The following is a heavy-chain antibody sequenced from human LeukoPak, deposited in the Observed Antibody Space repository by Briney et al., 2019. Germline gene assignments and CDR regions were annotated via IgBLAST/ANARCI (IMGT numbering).Heavy chain of an antibody. CDR2: INPDGRST. Sequence: GGSLRLSCAASGFTFGTFWMYWVRQPPGKGLVWVSRINPDGRSTSYADSVKGRFTISRDNSKNALYLQMSSLRAEDTAVYYCAREYTSSFDLWGQGTLVTVSS. CDR1: GFTFGTFW. V-gene: IGHV3-74*01. J-gene: IGHJ5*02. D-gene: IGHD6-19*01. CDR3: AREYTSSFDL.